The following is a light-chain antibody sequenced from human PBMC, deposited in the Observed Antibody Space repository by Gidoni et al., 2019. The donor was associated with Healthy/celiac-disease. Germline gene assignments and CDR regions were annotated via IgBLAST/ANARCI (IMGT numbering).Light chain of an antibody. Sequence: EIVLTQSPATLSLSPGERATLSCRASQSVRSYLAWYQQKPGQAPRLLIYDASNRATGIPARFSVSGSGTDFTLTISSLEPEDFAVYYCQQRSNWPQVTFGQGTRLEIK. V-gene: IGKV3-11*01. CDR2: DAS. CDR3: QQRSNWPQVT. J-gene: IGKJ5*01. CDR1: QSVRSY.